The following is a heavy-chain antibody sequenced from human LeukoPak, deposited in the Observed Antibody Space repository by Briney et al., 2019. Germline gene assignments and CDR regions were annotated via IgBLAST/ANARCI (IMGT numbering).Heavy chain of an antibody. CDR2: IYYSGST. Sequence: PSETLSLACTVSGGSISSSSYYWGWIRQPPGKGLEWIGSIYYSGSTYYNPSLKSRVTISLDTSKNQFSLRLSSVTAADTAVYYCARGRYYESSGYFVYYFDYWGQGTLVTVSS. J-gene: IGHJ4*02. CDR1: GGSISSSSYY. CDR3: ARGRYYESSGYFVYYFDY. D-gene: IGHD3-22*01. V-gene: IGHV4-39*07.